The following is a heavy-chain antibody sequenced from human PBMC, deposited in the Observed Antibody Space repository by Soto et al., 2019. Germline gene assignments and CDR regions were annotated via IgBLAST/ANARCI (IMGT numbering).Heavy chain of an antibody. CDR2: IYYDGSNK. D-gene: IGHD4-17*01. CDR1: GFTFRSYG. J-gene: IGHJ6*02. CDR3: ARDRIEAGDYNYYHAMDV. V-gene: IGHV3-33*01. Sequence: GGSLRLSCAASGFTFRSYGMHWVRQAPGKGLEWVTVIYYDGSNKYYADSVKGRFTISRDNSKNTLYLQMNSLRAGDTAVYYCARDRIEAGDYNYYHAMDVWGQGTTVTVSS.